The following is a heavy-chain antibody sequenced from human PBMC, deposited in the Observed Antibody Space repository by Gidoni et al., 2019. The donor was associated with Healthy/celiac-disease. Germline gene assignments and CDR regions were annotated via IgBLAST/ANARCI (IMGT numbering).Heavy chain of an antibody. CDR1: GGSFSGYY. CDR2: INHSGST. Sequence: SYTVYGGSFSGYYWSWIRQPPGKGLEWIGEINHSGSTNYNPSLKSRVTISVDTSKNQFSLKLSSVTAADTAVYDCARERGYDYIWGSYYYYYGMDVWGQGTTVTVSS. D-gene: IGHD3-16*01. V-gene: IGHV4-34*01. J-gene: IGHJ6*02. CDR3: ARERGYDYIWGSYYYYYGMDV.